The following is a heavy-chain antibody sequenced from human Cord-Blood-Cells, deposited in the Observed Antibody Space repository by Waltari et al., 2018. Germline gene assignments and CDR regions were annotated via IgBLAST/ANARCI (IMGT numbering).Heavy chain of an antibody. CDR3: ARHGYDIVVVPASDLYYFDY. CDR1: CGSISNSSYY. V-gene: IGHV4-39*01. D-gene: IGHD2-2*01. J-gene: IGHJ4*02. Sequence: QLQLQDAVPGLVKPSETLSPTCTVSCGSISNSSYYCGWILQTPGEGLGWIGSIYYSGSTYYNPSLKSRVTISVDTSKNQFSLKLSSVTAADTGVYYCARHGYDIVVVPASDLYYFDYWGQGTLVTVSS. CDR2: IYYSGST.